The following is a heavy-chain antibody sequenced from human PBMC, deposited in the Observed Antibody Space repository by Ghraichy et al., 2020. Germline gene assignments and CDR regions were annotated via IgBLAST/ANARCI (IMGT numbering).Heavy chain of an antibody. D-gene: IGHD3-3*01. CDR1: GFTFSDYY. J-gene: IGHJ6*03. CDR3: ARESRGYYDFWSGYYGRIPEYMDV. Sequence: GGSLRLSCAASGFTFSDYYMSWIRQAPGKGLEWVSYISSSGSTIYYADSVKGRFTISRDNAKNSLYLQMNSLRAEDTAVYYCARESRGYYDFWSGYYGRIPEYMDVWGKGTTVTVSS. V-gene: IGHV3-11*01. CDR2: ISSSGSTI.